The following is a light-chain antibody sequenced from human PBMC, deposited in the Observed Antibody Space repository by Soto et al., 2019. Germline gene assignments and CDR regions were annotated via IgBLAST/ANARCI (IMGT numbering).Light chain of an antibody. Sequence: DIVMTQSPATLSVSPGERATLSCRASQSVSSNLAWYQQKPGQAPRLLIYGASTRATGIPARFSGSGSGTEFTLTINSPQSEDFAVYYCQHYNNWPLTFGGGTKVEIK. CDR2: GAS. CDR1: QSVSSN. V-gene: IGKV3-15*01. CDR3: QHYNNWPLT. J-gene: IGKJ4*01.